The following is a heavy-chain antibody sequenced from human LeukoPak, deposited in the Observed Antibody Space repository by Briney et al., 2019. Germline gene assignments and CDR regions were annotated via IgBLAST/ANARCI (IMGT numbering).Heavy chain of an antibody. Sequence: GGSLRLSCAASGFTSCSYEMNWVPQAPGKGLEGVSSISSSSSYIYYADSVKGRFTISRDNAKNSLYLQMNSLRAEDTAVYYCAVTYYYGSGSYYPFDYWGQGTLVTVSS. CDR2: ISSSSSYI. J-gene: IGHJ4*02. V-gene: IGHV3-21*01. CDR1: GFTSCSYE. CDR3: AVTYYYGSGSYYPFDY. D-gene: IGHD3-10*01.